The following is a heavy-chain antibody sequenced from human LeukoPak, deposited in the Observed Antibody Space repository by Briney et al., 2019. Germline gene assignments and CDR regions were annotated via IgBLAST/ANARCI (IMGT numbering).Heavy chain of an antibody. V-gene: IGHV3-21*04. CDR1: GFTFSSYS. CDR3: AREGNWNDRSAFDI. J-gene: IGHJ3*02. Sequence: GGSLRLSCAASGFTFSSYSMNWVRQAPGKGLEWVSSISSSSSYIYYADSVKGRFTISRDNAKNSLYLQMNSLRAEDTAVYYCAREGNWNDRSAFDIWGQGTMVTVSS. D-gene: IGHD1-1*01. CDR2: ISSSSSYI.